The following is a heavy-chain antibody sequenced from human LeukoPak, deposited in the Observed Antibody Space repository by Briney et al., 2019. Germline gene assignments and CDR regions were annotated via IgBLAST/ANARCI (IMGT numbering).Heavy chain of an antibody. V-gene: IGHV4-38-2*02. CDR3: ARGLYYDILTGYYDFDY. CDR2: IYHSGST. Sequence: SETLSLTCTVPGYSISSGYYWGWIRQPPGKWLEWIGSIYHSGSTYYNPSLKSRVTISVDTSKNQFSLKLSSVTAADTAVYYCARGLYYDILTGYYDFDYWGQGTLVTVSS. D-gene: IGHD3-9*01. J-gene: IGHJ4*02. CDR1: GYSISSGYY.